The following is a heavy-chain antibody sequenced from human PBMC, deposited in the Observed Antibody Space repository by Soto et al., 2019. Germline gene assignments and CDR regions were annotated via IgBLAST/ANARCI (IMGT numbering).Heavy chain of an antibody. D-gene: IGHD3-9*01. V-gene: IGHV4-31*03. CDR2: TYYSGTT. CDR1: GGSIISGGYY. J-gene: IGHJ4*02. Sequence: SETLSLTCTVSGGSIISGGYYWSWIRQPPGKGLEWIGYTYYSGTTYYNPSLKSRVTLSVDTSTNQFSLKLISVTAADTAVYFCAADTTGYYADYWGQGTLVTVSS. CDR3: AADTTGYYADY.